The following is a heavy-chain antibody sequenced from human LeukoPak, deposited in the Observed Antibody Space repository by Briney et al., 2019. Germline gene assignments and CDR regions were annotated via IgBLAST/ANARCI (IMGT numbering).Heavy chain of an antibody. Sequence: PGGSLRLSCAASGCTFSSYGMSWVREAPGKGLEWVSAISGSGGSTYYADSVKGRFTISRDNSKNTLYLQMNGLRAEDTAVYYCAKDPSSSWIEAYYYYMDVWGKGTTVTISS. D-gene: IGHD6-13*01. CDR1: GCTFSSYG. V-gene: IGHV3-23*01. J-gene: IGHJ6*03. CDR2: ISGSGGST. CDR3: AKDPSSSWIEAYYYYMDV.